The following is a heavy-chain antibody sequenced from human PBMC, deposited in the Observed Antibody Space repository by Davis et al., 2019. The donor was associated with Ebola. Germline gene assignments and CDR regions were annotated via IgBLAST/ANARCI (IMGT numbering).Heavy chain of an antibody. J-gene: IGHJ3*02. CDR1: GYTFISYG. Sequence: AASVKVSCKASGYTFISYGISWVRQAPGQGLEWMGWISAYNGNTAYAQILQGRVTMTTDTSTGTAYLDLRSLRSDDTAVYFCARTSIVGTTTTASDIWGQGTLVTVSS. V-gene: IGHV1-18*04. D-gene: IGHD1-26*01. CDR3: ARTSIVGTTTTASDI. CDR2: ISAYNGNT.